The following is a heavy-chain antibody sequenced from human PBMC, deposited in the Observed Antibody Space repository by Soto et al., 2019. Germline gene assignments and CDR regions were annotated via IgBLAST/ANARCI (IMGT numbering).Heavy chain of an antibody. V-gene: IGHV3-30*18. CDR3: AKDPLYEVGSVVAATPDY. CDR2: ISYDGSNK. D-gene: IGHD2-15*01. J-gene: IGHJ4*02. Sequence: QVQLVESGGGVVQPGRSLRLSCAASGFTFSSYGMHWVRQAPGKGLEWVAVISYDGSNKYYADSVKGRFTISRDNSKNTLYLQMNSLRAEDTAVYYCAKDPLYEVGSVVAATPDYWGQGTPVTVSS. CDR1: GFTFSSYG.